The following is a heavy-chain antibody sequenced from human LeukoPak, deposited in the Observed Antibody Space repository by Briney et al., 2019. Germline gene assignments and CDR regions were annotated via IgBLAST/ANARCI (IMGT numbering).Heavy chain of an antibody. V-gene: IGHV6-1*01. D-gene: IGHD4-23*01. CDR3: ARGPTVVTGGDDAFDI. CDR1: GDSVSSNSAA. J-gene: IGHJ3*02. Sequence: SQTLSLTCAISGDSVSSNSAAWNWIRQSPSSGLEWLGRTYYRSKWYNDYAVSVKSRITINPDTSKNQFSLQLNSVTPEDTAVYYCARGPTVVTGGDDAFDIWGQGTMVTVSS. CDR2: TYYRSKWYN.